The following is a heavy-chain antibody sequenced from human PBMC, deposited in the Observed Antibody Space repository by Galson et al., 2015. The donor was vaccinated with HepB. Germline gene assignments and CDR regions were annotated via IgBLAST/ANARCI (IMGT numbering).Heavy chain of an antibody. V-gene: IGHV4-4*07. J-gene: IGHJ3*02. D-gene: IGHD3-9*01. CDR2: MYTSEST. CDR1: GAPITTYF. Sequence: ETLSLTCTVSGAPITTYFWTWIRQPAGKGLEWIGRMYTSESTNYNPSLKSRLTMSADTSKSQFSLKLSSVTAADTAVYYCARGYYDILTGFRPHAFDIWGQGTMVTVSS. CDR3: ARGYYDILTGFRPHAFDI.